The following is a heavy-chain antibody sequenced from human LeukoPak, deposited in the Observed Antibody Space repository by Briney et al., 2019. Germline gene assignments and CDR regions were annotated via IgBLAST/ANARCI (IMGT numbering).Heavy chain of an antibody. Sequence: SETLSLTCTVSGASISSTTYYWGWIRQPPRKGLEWIGSIYYSGSTYYNPSLKSRVTISVDTSKNQFSLKLSSVTAADTAVYYCARAPNDYGDYYTSGYFDYWGQGTLVTVSS. D-gene: IGHD4-17*01. CDR3: ARAPNDYGDYYTSGYFDY. CDR2: IYYSGST. V-gene: IGHV4-39*07. CDR1: GASISSTTYY. J-gene: IGHJ4*02.